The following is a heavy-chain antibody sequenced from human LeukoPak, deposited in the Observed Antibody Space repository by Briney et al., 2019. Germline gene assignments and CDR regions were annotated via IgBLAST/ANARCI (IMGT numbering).Heavy chain of an antibody. J-gene: IGHJ6*02. Sequence: SETLSLTCTVSGGSFSGHFWSWLRQPAGKGLEWIGRIYTSGSTNYNPSLKSRVTMSVDTSKNQFSLKLSSVTAADTAVYYCARLPSVRGNYYGMDVWGQGTTVTVSS. CDR1: GGSFSGHF. CDR2: IYTSGST. V-gene: IGHV4-4*07. D-gene: IGHD3-10*02. CDR3: ARLPSVRGNYYGMDV.